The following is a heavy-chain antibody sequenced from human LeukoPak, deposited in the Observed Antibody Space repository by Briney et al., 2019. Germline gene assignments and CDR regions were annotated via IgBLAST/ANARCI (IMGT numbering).Heavy chain of an antibody. Sequence: PSETLSLTCTVSGGSISSSNYYWGWLRQPPGKGLEWIASISYSGSTYYSASVKSRVTILRDTSKNQFSLSLNSVTGADTAVYYCVRVKSGSISDSWGQGTLVTVSS. CDR1: GGSISSSNYY. D-gene: IGHD1-26*01. CDR3: VRVKSGSISDS. CDR2: ISYSGST. J-gene: IGHJ4*02. V-gene: IGHV4-39*07.